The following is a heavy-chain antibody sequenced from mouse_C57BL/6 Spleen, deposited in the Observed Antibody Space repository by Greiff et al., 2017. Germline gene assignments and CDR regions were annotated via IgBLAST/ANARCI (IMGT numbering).Heavy chain of an antibody. CDR3: AEGTAWFAY. V-gene: IGHV5-17*01. CDR1: GFTFSDYG. D-gene: IGHD3-3*01. CDR2: ISSGSSTI. J-gene: IGHJ3*01. Sequence: DVHLVASGGGLVKPGGSLKLSCAASGFTFSDYGMHWVRQAPEKGLEWVAYISSGSSTIYYADTVKGRFTISRDNAKNTLFLQMTSLRSEDTAMYYCAEGTAWFAYWGQGTLVTVSA.